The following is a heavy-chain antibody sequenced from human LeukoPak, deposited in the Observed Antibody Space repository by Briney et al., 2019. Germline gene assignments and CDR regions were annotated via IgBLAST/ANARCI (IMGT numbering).Heavy chain of an antibody. CDR1: GGTYSSYG. D-gene: IGHD6-13*01. CDR3: AREHSSSWDYYFDY. Sequence: ASVKVSCKASGGTYSSYGISWVRQAPGQGLEWMGGIIPIFGTANYAQKFQGRVTITADESTSTAYMELSSLRSEDTAVYYCAREHSSSWDYYFDYWGQGALVTVST. V-gene: IGHV1-69*13. J-gene: IGHJ4*02. CDR2: IIPIFGTA.